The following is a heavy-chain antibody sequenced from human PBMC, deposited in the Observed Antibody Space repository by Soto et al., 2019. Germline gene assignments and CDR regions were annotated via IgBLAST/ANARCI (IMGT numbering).Heavy chain of an antibody. CDR2: ISAYNGNT. J-gene: IGHJ6*02. Sequence: GASVKVSCKASGYTFTSYGISWVRQAPGQGLEWMGWISAYNGNTNYAQKLQGRVTMTTDTSTSTAYMELRSLRSDDTAVYYCAREYCISTSCYARYYYYYYGMDVWGQGTTVTVSS. V-gene: IGHV1-18*01. D-gene: IGHD2-2*01. CDR1: GYTFTSYG. CDR3: AREYCISTSCYARYYYYYYGMDV.